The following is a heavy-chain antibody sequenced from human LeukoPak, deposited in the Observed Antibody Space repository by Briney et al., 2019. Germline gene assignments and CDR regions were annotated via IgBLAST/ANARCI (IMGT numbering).Heavy chain of an antibody. D-gene: IGHD6-13*01. J-gene: IGHJ4*02. CDR2: SYSDSNT. V-gene: IGHV3-53*01. Sequence: GGSLGLSCTASGFTVSNNYMSWVRQAPGKGLEWVSISYSDSNTSYADSVKGRFTISRDNSKNTLYLQMNSLRAEDTALYFCAGSAAGPLGYWGQGTLVTVSS. CDR1: GFTVSNNY. CDR3: AGSAAGPLGY.